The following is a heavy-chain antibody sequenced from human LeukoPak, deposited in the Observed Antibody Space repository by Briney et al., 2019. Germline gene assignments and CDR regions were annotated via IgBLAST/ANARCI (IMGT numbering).Heavy chain of an antibody. CDR2: ISSSSSYI. J-gene: IGHJ4*02. D-gene: IGHD2-8*01. CDR3: ARVSNGLGGYYFDY. V-gene: IGHV3-21*01. CDR1: GFAFSSYS. Sequence: GGSLRLSCAASGFAFSSYSMNWVRQAPGKGLEWVSSISSSSSYIYYADSVKGRFTISRDNAKNSLYLQMNSLRAEDTAVYYCARVSNGLGGYYFDYWGQGTLVTVSS.